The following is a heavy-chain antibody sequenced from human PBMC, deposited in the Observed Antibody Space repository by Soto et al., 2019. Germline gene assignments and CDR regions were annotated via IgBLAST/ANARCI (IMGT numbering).Heavy chain of an antibody. CDR1: GFTFSNAW. CDR2: IKSKTDGGTT. Sequence: GGSLRLSCAASGFTFSNAWMSWVRQAPGKGLEWVGRIKSKTDGGTTDYAAPVKGRFTISRDDSKNTLYLQMNSLKTEDTAVYYCTTTRPDFWSGRAWDYYYYMDVWGKGTTVTVSS. J-gene: IGHJ6*03. D-gene: IGHD3-3*01. CDR3: TTTRPDFWSGRAWDYYYYMDV. V-gene: IGHV3-15*01.